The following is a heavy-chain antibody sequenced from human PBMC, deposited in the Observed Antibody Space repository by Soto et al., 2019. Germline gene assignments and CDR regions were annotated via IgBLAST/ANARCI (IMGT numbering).Heavy chain of an antibody. Sequence: GGSLRLSCAASGVTFSTYAMIWVRQAPGKGLEWVSSMSGSGDSTYYADSVKGRFTISRDNSKNTLYLQMNSLRAEDTAVYYCAKVTGQTFWGQGALVTVSS. J-gene: IGHJ4*02. CDR1: GVTFSTYA. CDR2: MSGSGDST. D-gene: IGHD3-9*01. V-gene: IGHV3-23*01. CDR3: AKVTGQTF.